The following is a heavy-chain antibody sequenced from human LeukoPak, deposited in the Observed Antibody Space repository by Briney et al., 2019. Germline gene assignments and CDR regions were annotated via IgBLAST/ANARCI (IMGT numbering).Heavy chain of an antibody. D-gene: IGHD3-22*01. V-gene: IGHV3-33*06. CDR1: GFTFSSYG. CDR2: IWYDGSNK. CDR3: AKGSYYDSSGSFYFDY. J-gene: IGHJ4*02. Sequence: GGSLKLSCAASGFTFSSYGMHWVRQAPGKGLEWVAVIWYDGSNKYYADSVKGRFTISRDNSKNTLYVQVNSLGTEDTAAYYCAKGSYYDSSGSFYFDYWGQGTLVTVSS.